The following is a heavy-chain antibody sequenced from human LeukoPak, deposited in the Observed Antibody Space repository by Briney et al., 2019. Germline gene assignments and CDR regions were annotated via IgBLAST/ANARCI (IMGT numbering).Heavy chain of an antibody. CDR3: AKALTTVGTPWFDP. J-gene: IGHJ5*02. Sequence: GGSLRLSCAASGFAFDNYAMHWIRQAPGKGLEWVSLISGDGTTTYHAESVKGRFTVSRDNSKNSLFLQMNGLRSEDTAFYYCAKALTTVGTPWFDPWGRGTLVTVSS. V-gene: IGHV3-43*02. CDR2: ISGDGTTT. CDR1: GFAFDNYA. D-gene: IGHD4-11*01.